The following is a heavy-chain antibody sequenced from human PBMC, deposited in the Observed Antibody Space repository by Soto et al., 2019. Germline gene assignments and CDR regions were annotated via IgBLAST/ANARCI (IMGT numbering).Heavy chain of an antibody. CDR1: GGSFSGYY. D-gene: IGHD4-4*01. Sequence: SETLSLTCAVYGGSFSGYYWSWIRQPPGKGLEWIGEINHSGSTNYNPSLKSRVTISVDTSKNQFSLKLSSVTAADTAVYYCARGGRNYVKVRYFDYWGQGTLVTVSS. J-gene: IGHJ4*02. CDR3: ARGGRNYVKVRYFDY. CDR2: INHSGST. V-gene: IGHV4-34*01.